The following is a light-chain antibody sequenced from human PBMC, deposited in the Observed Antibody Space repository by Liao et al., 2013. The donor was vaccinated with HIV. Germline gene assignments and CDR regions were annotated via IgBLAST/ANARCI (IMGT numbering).Light chain of an antibody. CDR3: QSTDSRDNIWV. CDR2: YDS. Sequence: SYELTQPPSVSVAPGKTARITCGGNNIGSKSVHWYQQKPGQAPVLVIYYDSDRPSGIPGRFSGSSSGTTVTLTISEVRPEDEADYYCQSTDSRDNIWVFGGGTKLTVL. J-gene: IGLJ3*02. CDR1: NIGSKS. V-gene: IGLV3-21*01.